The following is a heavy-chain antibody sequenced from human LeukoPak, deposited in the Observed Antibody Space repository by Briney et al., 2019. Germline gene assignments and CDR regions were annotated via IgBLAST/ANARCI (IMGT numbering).Heavy chain of an antibody. Sequence: ASVKVSCKASGGTFSSYAISWVRQAPGQGLEWMGGIIPIFGTANYAQKFQGRVTITADESTSTAYMELSSLRSEDTAVYYCAIDYYDSSGYSPYYLDYWGQGTLVTVSS. D-gene: IGHD3-22*01. CDR2: IIPIFGTA. CDR3: AIDYYDSSGYSPYYLDY. J-gene: IGHJ4*02. V-gene: IGHV1-69*01. CDR1: GGTFSSYA.